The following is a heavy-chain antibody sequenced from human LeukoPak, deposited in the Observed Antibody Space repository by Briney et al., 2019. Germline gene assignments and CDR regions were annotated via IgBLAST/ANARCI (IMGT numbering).Heavy chain of an antibody. Sequence: SETLSLTCTVSGGSISSYYWSWIRQPPGKGLEWIGYIYYSGSTNYNPSLKSRVTISVDTSKNQFSLKLSSVTAADTAVYYCARRARTIPIRGHTHLDYWGQGTLVTVSS. D-gene: IGHD1-1*01. CDR2: IYYSGST. V-gene: IGHV4-59*08. CDR1: GGSISSYY. J-gene: IGHJ4*02. CDR3: ARRARTIPIRGHTHLDY.